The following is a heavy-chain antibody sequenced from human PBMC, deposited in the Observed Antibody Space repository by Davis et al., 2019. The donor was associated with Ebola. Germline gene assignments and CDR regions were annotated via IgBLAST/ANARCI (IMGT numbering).Heavy chain of an antibody. CDR3: ASGIVATILDY. CDR2: INAGNGNT. D-gene: IGHD5-12*01. V-gene: IGHV1-3*01. Sequence: AASVKVSCKASGYTFTSYAMHWVRQAPGQRLEWMGWINAGNGNTKYSQKFQGRVTITADKSTSTAYMELSSLRSEDTAVYYCASGIVATILDYWGQGTLVTVSS. CDR1: GYTFTSYA. J-gene: IGHJ4*02.